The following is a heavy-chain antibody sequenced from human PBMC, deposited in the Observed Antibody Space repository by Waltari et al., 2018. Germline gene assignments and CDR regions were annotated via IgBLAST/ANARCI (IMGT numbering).Heavy chain of an antibody. D-gene: IGHD6-19*01. V-gene: IGHV3-74*01. Sequence: EEQLVESGGGLAQPGESLRLSCAASGFTFSRYWMDWVRQAPGRGLVWVSRINSDGSSTTYADSVMGRFTISRDNAKNTLYVQMNRLRAEDTAVYYCARVATKTYSSPVPERPYYYGMDVWGQGTTVTVSS. CDR2: INSDGSST. CDR3: ARVATKTYSSPVPERPYYYGMDV. CDR1: GFTFSRYW. J-gene: IGHJ6*02.